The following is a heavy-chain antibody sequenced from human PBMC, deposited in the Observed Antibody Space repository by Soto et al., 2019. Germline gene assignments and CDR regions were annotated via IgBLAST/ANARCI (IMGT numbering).Heavy chain of an antibody. CDR1: GFTFSSYA. J-gene: IGHJ4*02. CDR3: AKDSPTLTTHGVY. Sequence: EVQLLESGGGLVQPGGSLRLSCAASGFTFSSYAMSWVRQAPGKGLEWVLAISGSGGSTYYAGSVKGRFTISRDNSKNTLYLQKNSPGAEDTGVSYWAKDSPTLTTHGVYWGQGTLVTLSS. V-gene: IGHV3-23*01. D-gene: IGHD4-17*01. CDR2: ISGSGGST.